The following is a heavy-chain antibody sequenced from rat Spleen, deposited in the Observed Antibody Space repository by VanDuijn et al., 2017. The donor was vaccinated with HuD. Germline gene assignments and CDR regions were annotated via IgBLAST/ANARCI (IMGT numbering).Heavy chain of an antibody. Sequence: EVQLVESGGGLVQPGRSLKLSFAASGFTFSDYGMAWVRPAQTKGLEWVATISSDGGRNFYRTSVKGRFTISRDNAKSTLNLQMDSLRSENTATYYCARRHYGYTDYFDYWGQGVMVTVSS. V-gene: IGHV5-29*01. D-gene: IGHD1-9*01. CDR3: ARRHYGYTDYFDY. J-gene: IGHJ2*01. CDR2: ISSDGGRN. CDR1: GFTFSDYG.